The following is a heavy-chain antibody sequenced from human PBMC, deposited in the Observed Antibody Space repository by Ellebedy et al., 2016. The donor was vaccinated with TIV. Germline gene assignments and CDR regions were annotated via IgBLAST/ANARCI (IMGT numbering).Heavy chain of an antibody. J-gene: IGHJ4*02. V-gene: IGHV1-18*04. CDR2: ISAYNGNT. Sequence: AASVKVSCKASGYTFTSYGISWVRQAPGQGLEWMGWISAYNGNTNYAQKFQGRVTITADESTSTAYMELSSLRSEDTAVYYCARDQDDILTGDWGQGTLVTVSS. CDR3: ARDQDDILTGD. CDR1: GYTFTSYG. D-gene: IGHD3-9*01.